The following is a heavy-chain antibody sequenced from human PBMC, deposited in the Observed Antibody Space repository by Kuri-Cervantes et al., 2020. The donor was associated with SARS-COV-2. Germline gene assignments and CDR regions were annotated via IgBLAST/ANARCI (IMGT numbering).Heavy chain of an antibody. CDR2: VSFDGRNT. CDR3: VGDPWRADIIGWKRPFDY. V-gene: IGHV3-30*04. CDR1: GFTFSDYA. Sequence: GGSLRLSCAASGFTFSDYAMHWVRQVPGKGLEWVAIVSFDGRNTNYANSVKGRFTISRDNSENTLYLQITSLRDEDTALYYFVGDPWRADIIGWKRPFDYWGQGTLVTVSS. D-gene: IGHD6-19*01. J-gene: IGHJ4*02.